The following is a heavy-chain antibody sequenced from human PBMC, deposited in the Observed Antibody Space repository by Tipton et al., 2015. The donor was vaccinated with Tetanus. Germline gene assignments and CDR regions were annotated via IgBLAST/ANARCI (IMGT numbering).Heavy chain of an antibody. V-gene: IGHV1-69*01. CDR1: GDTFTNHA. CDR2: IIPIFGTT. CDR3: ARAPIRMSRAYDY. J-gene: IGHJ4*02. Sequence: QLVQSGPEVKKPGSSVKVSCKASGDTFTNHALSWVRQAPGQGLEWVGGIIPIFGTTNSAPKFQGRVTITADESTNTAYMELSSLRSEDTAMCYCARAPIRMSRAYDYWGQGTQITVSS.